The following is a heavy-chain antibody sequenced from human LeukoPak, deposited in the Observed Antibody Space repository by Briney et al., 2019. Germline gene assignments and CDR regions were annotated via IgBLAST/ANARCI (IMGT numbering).Heavy chain of an antibody. Sequence: SETLSLTCAVSGGSISSSNWWSWVRQPPGKGLEWIGEIYHSGSTNYNPSLKGRVTISVDKSKNQFSLKLSSVTAADTAVYYCARAREKDWFDPWGQGTLVTVSS. CDR2: IYHSGST. CDR1: GGSISSSNW. D-gene: IGHD1-26*01. J-gene: IGHJ5*02. V-gene: IGHV4-4*02. CDR3: ARAREKDWFDP.